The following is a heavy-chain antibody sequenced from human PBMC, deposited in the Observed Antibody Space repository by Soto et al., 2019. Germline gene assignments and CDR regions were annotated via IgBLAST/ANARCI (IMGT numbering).Heavy chain of an antibody. J-gene: IGHJ4*02. CDR3: ARGSGNPFDY. CDR2: IYSSGST. D-gene: IGHD2-15*01. Sequence: SETLSLACSVSGGSMNTYYWSWIRQPPGKGLEWIGYIYSSGSTNYKLSLKSRVVFSVDTSKNQFSLKLSSVTAADTAVYYCARGSGNPFDYWGQGTLVTVSS. V-gene: IGHV4-59*01. CDR1: GGSMNTYY.